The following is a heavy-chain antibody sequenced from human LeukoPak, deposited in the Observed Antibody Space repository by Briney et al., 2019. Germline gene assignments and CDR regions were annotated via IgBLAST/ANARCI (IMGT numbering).Heavy chain of an antibody. CDR1: GGSISSHNW. CDR2: IYHSGST. CDR3: AKRRHSSGYEWYFDL. J-gene: IGHJ2*01. V-gene: IGHV4-4*02. D-gene: IGHD3-22*01. Sequence: SETLSLTCAVSGGSISSHNWWSWVRQPPGKGLEWIGEIYHSGSTNYNPSLKSRVTISVDKSKNQFSLKLSSVTAADTAVYYCAKRRHSSGYEWYFDLWGRGTLVTVSS.